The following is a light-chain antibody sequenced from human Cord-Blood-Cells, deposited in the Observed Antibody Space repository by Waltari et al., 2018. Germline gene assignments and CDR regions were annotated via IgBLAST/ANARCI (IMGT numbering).Light chain of an antibody. Sequence: QSVLTQPPSVSAAPGQKVTISCSGSSSNIGNNYVSWYQQLPGTAPKLLIYDNNKRPSVIPDRISGSKSGTSATLGITGLQTGDEADYYCGTWDSSLSAYVFGTGTKVTVL. CDR2: DNN. J-gene: IGLJ1*01. CDR3: GTWDSSLSAYV. V-gene: IGLV1-51*01. CDR1: SSNIGNNY.